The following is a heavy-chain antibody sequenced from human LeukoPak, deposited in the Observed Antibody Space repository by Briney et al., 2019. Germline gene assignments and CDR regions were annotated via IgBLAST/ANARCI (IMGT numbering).Heavy chain of an antibody. J-gene: IGHJ3*02. CDR1: GFTFSSYN. CDR2: ITRSSDTI. V-gene: IGHV3-48*04. Sequence: GESLRLSCAASGFTFSSYNMDWVRQAPGKGLEWVSYITRSSDTIYYRDSVKGRFTISRDNTKNSLYLEMSSLRGEDTALYYCARDTSPRIAAIYYDAFDIWGQGTMVTVSS. D-gene: IGHD6-13*01. CDR3: ARDTSPRIAAIYYDAFDI.